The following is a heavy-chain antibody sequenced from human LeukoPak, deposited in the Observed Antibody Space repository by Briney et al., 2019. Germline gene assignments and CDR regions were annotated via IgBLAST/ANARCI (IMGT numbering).Heavy chain of an antibody. CDR3: ARARGSGSPPFDI. CDR2: ISSSSSYI. V-gene: IGHV3-21*01. D-gene: IGHD1-26*01. J-gene: IGHJ3*02. CDR1: GFTFSTYS. Sequence: PGGSLRLSCAASGFTFSTYSMNWVRQAPGKGLEWVSSISSSSSYIYYADSVKGRFTISRDNAKNSLYLQMNSLRAEDTAVYYCARARGSGSPPFDIWGQGTMVTVSS.